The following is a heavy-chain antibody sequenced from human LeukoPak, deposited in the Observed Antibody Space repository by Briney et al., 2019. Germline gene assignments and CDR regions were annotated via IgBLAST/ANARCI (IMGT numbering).Heavy chain of an antibody. CDR1: GFSFSTHW. Sequence: QTGGSLRLSCAASGFSFSTHWMSWFRQAPGKGLEWVALIKQDGSVIHYVDSVKGRFTISRDNAKNSLSLQMNSLRADDTAVYYCAGDEEWTFDIWGQGTKVTVSS. V-gene: IGHV3-7*01. J-gene: IGHJ3*02. D-gene: IGHD2-8*01. CDR3: AGDEEWTFDI. CDR2: IKQDGSVI.